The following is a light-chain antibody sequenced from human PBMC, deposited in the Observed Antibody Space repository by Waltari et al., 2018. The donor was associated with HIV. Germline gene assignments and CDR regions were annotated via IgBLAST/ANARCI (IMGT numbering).Light chain of an antibody. V-gene: IGKV3-15*01. CDR1: QSVSSN. J-gene: IGKJ1*01. CDR3: QQYNNWPPWT. Sequence: EILMTQSPTTLSVSPGVRATLSCRASQSVSSNLAWYQHKPGQGPRLLIYGATTRATGIPARFSGSGSGTEFTLTISSLQSEDFAVYYCQQYNNWPPWTFGQGTKVEIK. CDR2: GAT.